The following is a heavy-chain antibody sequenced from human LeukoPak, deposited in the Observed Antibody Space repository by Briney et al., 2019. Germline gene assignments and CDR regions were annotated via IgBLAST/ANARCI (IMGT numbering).Heavy chain of an antibody. D-gene: IGHD6-25*01. CDR3: ARAQREDWFDP. V-gene: IGHV4-59*01. CDR1: GGSISSYY. Sequence: SETLSLTCSVSGGSISSYYWSWIRQPPGKGLEWIGYIYYSGSTNYNPSLKSRVTISVDTSKNQFPLKLSSVTAADTAVYYCARAQREDWFDPWGQGTLVTVSS. CDR2: IYYSGST. J-gene: IGHJ5*02.